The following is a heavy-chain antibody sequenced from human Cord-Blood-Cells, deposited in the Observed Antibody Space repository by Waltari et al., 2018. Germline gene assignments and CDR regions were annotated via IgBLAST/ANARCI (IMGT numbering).Heavy chain of an antibody. Sequence: QVQLVQSGAEVKKPGASVKVSCKASGYTFTGYYMHWVRPAPGQGLEWMGRINPNSGGTNYAQKFQGRVTMTRNTSISTAYMELSRLRSDDTAVYYCARGRSKLGSPFDYWGQGTLVTVSS. V-gene: IGHV1-2*06. CDR1: GYTFTGYY. D-gene: IGHD6-13*01. CDR3: ARGRSKLGSPFDY. J-gene: IGHJ4*02. CDR2: INPNSGGT.